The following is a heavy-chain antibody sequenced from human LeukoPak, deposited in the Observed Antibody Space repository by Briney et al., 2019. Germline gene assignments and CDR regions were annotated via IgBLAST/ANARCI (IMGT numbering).Heavy chain of an antibody. CDR2: ITSSSYI. CDR1: GFTFNTYN. CDR3: ARDPYSGNYGDYYYYYMDV. Sequence: GESLRLSCVASGFTFNTYNMNWVRQAPGKGLEWVSSITSSSYIYYADSVKGRFTISRDNAKSSLYLQMNSLRDEDTAVYYCARDPYSGNYGDYYYYYMDVWGKGTTVTISS. D-gene: IGHD1-26*01. J-gene: IGHJ6*03. V-gene: IGHV3-21*01.